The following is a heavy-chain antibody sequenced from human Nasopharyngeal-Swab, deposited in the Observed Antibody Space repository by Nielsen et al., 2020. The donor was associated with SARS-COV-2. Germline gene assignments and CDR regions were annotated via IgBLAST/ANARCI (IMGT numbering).Heavy chain of an antibody. CDR3: ARARYAGYSYGLCYYYYMDV. D-gene: IGHD5-18*01. V-gene: IGHV1-69*06. CDR1: AGTIISYA. Sequence: SAQVFSKASAGTIISYAISWVRQPPAQRLEWMGGIIPIFGTANYAQKFQGRVTITADKSTSTAYMELSSLRSEDTAVYYCARARYAGYSYGLCYYYYMDVWGKGTTVTVSS. CDR2: IIPIFGTA. J-gene: IGHJ6*03.